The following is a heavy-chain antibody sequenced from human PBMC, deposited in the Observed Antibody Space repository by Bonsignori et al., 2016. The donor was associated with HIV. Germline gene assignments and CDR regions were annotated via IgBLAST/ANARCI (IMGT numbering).Heavy chain of an antibody. J-gene: IGHJ5*02. Sequence: QLQLQESGPGLVKPSETLSLTCTVSGGSISSSSYYWGWIRQPPGKGLEWIGNIYYRGSTYYNPSLKSRVTISIDTSKNQFSLKLSSVTAADTAVYYCARDFGSGKYYNGWFDPWGQGTLVTVSS. CDR1: GGSISSSSYY. CDR2: IYYRGST. D-gene: IGHD3-10*01. CDR3: ARDFGSGKYYNGWFDP. V-gene: IGHV4-39*07.